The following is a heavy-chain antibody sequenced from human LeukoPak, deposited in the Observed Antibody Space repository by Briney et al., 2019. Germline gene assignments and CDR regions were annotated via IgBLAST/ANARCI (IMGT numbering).Heavy chain of an antibody. CDR3: AKDPGGYCSGGSCPSYYYYYMDV. CDR2: IWYDGSNK. CDR1: GFTFSSYG. Sequence: GGSLRLSCAASGFTFSSYGMHWVRQAPGKGLEWVAVIWYDGSNKYYADSVKGRFTISRDNSKNTLYLQMSSLRAEDTAVYYCAKDPGGYCSGGSCPSYYYYYMDVWGKGTTATVSS. D-gene: IGHD2-15*01. V-gene: IGHV3-33*06. J-gene: IGHJ6*03.